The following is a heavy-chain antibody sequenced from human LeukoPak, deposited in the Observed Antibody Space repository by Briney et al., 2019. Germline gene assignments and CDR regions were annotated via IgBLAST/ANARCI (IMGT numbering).Heavy chain of an antibody. CDR2: IYYSGST. CDR3: ARVSSGLLGY. V-gene: IGHV4-59*01. J-gene: IGHJ4*02. Sequence: KASETLSLTCTVSGGSISSYYWSWIRQPPGKGLEWIGYIYYSGSTNYNPSLKSRVTISVDTSKNQFSLKLSSVTAADTAVYYCARVSSGLLGYWGQGTLVTVSS. D-gene: IGHD6-19*01. CDR1: GGSISSYY.